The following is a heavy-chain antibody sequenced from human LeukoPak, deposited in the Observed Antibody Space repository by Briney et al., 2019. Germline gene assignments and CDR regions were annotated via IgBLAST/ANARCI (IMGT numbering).Heavy chain of an antibody. CDR3: ASGIAAAGKLDYFDY. V-gene: IGHV4-34*01. Sequence: SETLSLTCAVYGGSFSGYYWSWIRQPPGKGLEWIGEINHSGSTNYNPSLKSRVTISVDTSKNQFSLKLSSVTAADTAVYYCASGIAAAGKLDYFDYRGQGTLVTVSS. D-gene: IGHD6-13*01. CDR1: GGSFSGYY. J-gene: IGHJ4*02. CDR2: INHSGST.